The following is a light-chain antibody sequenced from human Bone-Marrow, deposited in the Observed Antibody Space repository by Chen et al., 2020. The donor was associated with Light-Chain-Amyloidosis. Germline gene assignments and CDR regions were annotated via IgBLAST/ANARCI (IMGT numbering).Light chain of an antibody. Sequence: QSALTQPASVSGSPGQSITISSTGTTSDGVNYNLVSWYQQHPGKAPKLLIFEKTQRPSGVSTRFSASKSVNTASLRIFRLQAEDEADYYCCSYAGSNTYVFGGGTKLTVL. V-gene: IGLV2-23*01. J-gene: IGLJ2*01. CDR1: TSDGVNYNL. CDR3: CSYAGSNTYV. CDR2: EKT.